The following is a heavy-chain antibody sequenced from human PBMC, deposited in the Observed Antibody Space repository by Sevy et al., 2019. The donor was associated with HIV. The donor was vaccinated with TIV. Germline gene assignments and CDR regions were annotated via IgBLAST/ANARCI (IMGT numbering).Heavy chain of an antibody. CDR3: ARFRNRYSYGPIYFDY. J-gene: IGHJ4*02. Sequence: SETLSLTCAVYGGSFSGYYWSWIRQPPGKGLEWIGEINDSGSTNYNPSLKSRVTISVDKSKNQFSLKLSSVTAADTAVYYCARFRNRYSYGPIYFDYWGQGTLVTVSS. D-gene: IGHD5-18*01. CDR1: GGSFSGYY. V-gene: IGHV4-34*01. CDR2: INDSGST.